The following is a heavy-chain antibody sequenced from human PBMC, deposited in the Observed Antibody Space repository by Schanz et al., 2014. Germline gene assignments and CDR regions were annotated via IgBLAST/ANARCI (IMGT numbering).Heavy chain of an antibody. CDR2: INGYNGHT. D-gene: IGHD5-12*01. CDR1: GGTFSSYG. V-gene: IGHV1-18*01. J-gene: IGHJ4*02. CDR3: ARDCSAYVGNYFDY. Sequence: QVQLVQSGAEVKKPGASVKVSCKASGGTFSSYGITWVRQAPGQGLEWMGWINGYNGHTLYAQKFQGRVTMTTDTSTSTSYMELTSLRFDDTAVYYCARDCSAYVGNYFDYWGQGTLVTVSS.